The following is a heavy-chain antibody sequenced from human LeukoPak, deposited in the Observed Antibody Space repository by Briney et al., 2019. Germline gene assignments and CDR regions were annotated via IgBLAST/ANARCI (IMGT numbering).Heavy chain of an antibody. V-gene: IGHV3-48*01. Sequence: PGGSLRLSCAASGFTFSSYSMNWVRQAPGKGLEWVSYISSSSSTIYYADSVKGRFTISRDNAKNSLYLQMNSLRAEDTAVYYCARPSPGSGGYWYFDYWGQGTLVTVSS. CDR1: GFTFSSYS. D-gene: IGHD2-21*02. CDR3: ARPSPGSGGYWYFDY. J-gene: IGHJ4*02. CDR2: ISSSSSTI.